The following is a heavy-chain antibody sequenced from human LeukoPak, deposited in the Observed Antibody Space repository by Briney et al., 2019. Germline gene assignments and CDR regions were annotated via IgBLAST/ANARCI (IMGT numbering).Heavy chain of an antibody. CDR2: IYSSGNT. Sequence: SETLSLTCTVPGGSISNYYWSWIRQAAGKGLEWIGRIYSSGNTNYNPSLKSRVTMPIDRSKNQFSLKLSSATAADTAVYYCARESYSSSTSGLHYWGQGTLVTVSS. J-gene: IGHJ4*02. CDR1: GGSISNYY. D-gene: IGHD6-6*01. CDR3: ARESYSSSTSGLHY. V-gene: IGHV4-4*07.